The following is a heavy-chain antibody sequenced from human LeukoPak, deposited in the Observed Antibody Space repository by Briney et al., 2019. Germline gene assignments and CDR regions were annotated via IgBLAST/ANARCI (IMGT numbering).Heavy chain of an antibody. CDR3: ARGRGRGYSYGSFDY. V-gene: IGHV4-34*01. Sequence: PSETLSLTCAVYGGSFSGYYWSWIRQPPGKGLEWIGEINHSGSTNYNPSLKSRVTISVETSKNQFSLKLSSVTAADTAVYYCARGRGRGYSYGSFDYWGQGTLVTVSS. J-gene: IGHJ4*02. CDR1: GGSFSGYY. CDR2: INHSGST. D-gene: IGHD5-18*01.